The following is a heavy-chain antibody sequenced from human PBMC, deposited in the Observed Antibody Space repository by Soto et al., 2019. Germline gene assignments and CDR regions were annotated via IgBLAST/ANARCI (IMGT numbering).Heavy chain of an antibody. D-gene: IGHD6-6*01. CDR3: ATAQEYSSSPDHAPMYYFDY. J-gene: IGHJ4*02. V-gene: IGHV1-69*02. CDR2: IIPILGIA. CDR1: GGTFSSYT. Sequence: SVKVSCKASGGTFSSYTISWVRQAPGQGLEWMGRIIPILGIANYAQKFQGRVTITADKSTSTAYMELSSLRSEDTAVYYCATAQEYSSSPDHAPMYYFDYWGQGTLVTVSS.